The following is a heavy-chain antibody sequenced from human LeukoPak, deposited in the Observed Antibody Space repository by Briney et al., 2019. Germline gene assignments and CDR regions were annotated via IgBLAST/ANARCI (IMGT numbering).Heavy chain of an antibody. J-gene: IGHJ3*02. CDR1: GYTFTSYG. CDR2: ISAYNGNT. V-gene: IGHV1-18*01. Sequence: ASVTVSFKASGYTFTSYGISWVRQAPGQGGEWVGWISAYNGNTNYAQKLQGRGTITTDTSTSTAYMELRSLRSDDTAVYYCARGLLERIAFDIWGQGTMVTVSS. D-gene: IGHD1-1*01. CDR3: ARGLLERIAFDI.